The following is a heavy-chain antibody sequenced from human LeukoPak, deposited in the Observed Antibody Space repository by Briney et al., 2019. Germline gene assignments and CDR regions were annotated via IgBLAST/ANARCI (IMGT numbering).Heavy chain of an antibody. CDR3: ARAYDSSGYYLGYYFDY. V-gene: IGHV1-46*01. CDR2: INPSGGST. J-gene: IGHJ4*02. D-gene: IGHD3-22*01. CDR1: GYTFTSYY. Sequence: EASVKVSCKAPGYTFTSYYMHWVRQAPGQGLEWMGIINPSGGSTSYAQKFQGRVTMTRDTSTSTVYMELSSLRSEDTAVYYCARAYDSSGYYLGYYFDYWGQGTLVTVSS.